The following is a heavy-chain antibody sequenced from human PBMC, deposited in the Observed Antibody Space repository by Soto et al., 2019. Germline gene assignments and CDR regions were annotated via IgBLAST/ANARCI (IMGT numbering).Heavy chain of an antibody. Sequence: GLTLRLSCAASGCTHSGHTIYWFPQTTGKVPAHGSTIIRRGDKTFYADSAKGRFTLSSDGSKRTWFLQMNSLLADDSAMYYCAKADGCADGSCYTGTYWCLDIWGSGNLVTVSS. CDR2: IIRRGDKT. V-gene: IGHV3-23*01. CDR3: AKADGCADGSCYTGTYWCLDI. J-gene: IGHJ2*01. D-gene: IGHD2-15*01. CDR1: GCTHSGHT.